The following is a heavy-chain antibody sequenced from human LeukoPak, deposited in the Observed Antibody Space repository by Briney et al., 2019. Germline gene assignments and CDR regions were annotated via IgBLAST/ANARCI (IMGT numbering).Heavy chain of an antibody. D-gene: IGHD6-13*01. CDR3: GRAFPPLRTAAAGDY. V-gene: IGHV3-21*01. CDR1: GFTFSDCD. CDR2: ISYRTSHI. Sequence: TGGSLRLSCTASGFTFSDCDMNWFRQAPGKGLEWVSSISYRTSHIYYADSVKGRFTISRDNAKNSLYLQMDSLRAEDTAVYFCGRAFPPLRTAAAGDYWGQGTLVTVS. J-gene: IGHJ4*02.